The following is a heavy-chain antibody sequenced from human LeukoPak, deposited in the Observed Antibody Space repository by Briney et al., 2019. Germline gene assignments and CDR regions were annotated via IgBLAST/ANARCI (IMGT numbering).Heavy chain of an antibody. V-gene: IGHV3-30*04. CDR3: ARDGVLRSFDWMPVAILGHNWFDP. J-gene: IGHJ5*02. CDR2: ISHDGSHK. Sequence: GGSLRLSCAASGFNFSSGAMHWVRQGPLKGLEWLAVISHDGSHKYYADSVKARFIVSRDNSNNTLFLQMNSLGPEDTAVYYCARDGVLRSFDWMPVAILGHNWFDPWGQGTRVTVSS. D-gene: IGHD3-9*01. CDR1: GFNFSSGA.